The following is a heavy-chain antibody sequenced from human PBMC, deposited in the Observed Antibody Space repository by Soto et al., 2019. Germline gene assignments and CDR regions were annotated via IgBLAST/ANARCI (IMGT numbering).Heavy chain of an antibody. CDR2: ISYDGSNK. Sequence: QVQLVESGGGVVQPGRSLRLSCAASGFTFSSYGMHWVRQAPGKGLEWVAVISYDGSNKYYADSVKGRFTISRDNSKNTLYLQMNSLRAEDTAVYYCAKDRGSGWDYFDYWCQGTLVTVSS. CDR3: AKDRGSGWDYFDY. J-gene: IGHJ4*02. V-gene: IGHV3-30*18. CDR1: GFTFSSYG. D-gene: IGHD6-19*01.